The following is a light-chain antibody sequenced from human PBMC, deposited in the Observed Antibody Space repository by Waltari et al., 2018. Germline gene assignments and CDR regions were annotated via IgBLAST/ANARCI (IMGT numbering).Light chain of an antibody. V-gene: IGKV3-11*01. CDR1: QSVDDY. CDR3: QQRRNWPPT. J-gene: IGKJ1*01. CDR2: DAS. Sequence: VLTQSPATLSLSPGERATLSCRPSQSVDDYMAWYQQKPGQSPRLLISDASNRATGIPIRFSGSGFGTDFTLTISSLEPDDFAHYYCQQRRNWPPTFGQGTKVEIK.